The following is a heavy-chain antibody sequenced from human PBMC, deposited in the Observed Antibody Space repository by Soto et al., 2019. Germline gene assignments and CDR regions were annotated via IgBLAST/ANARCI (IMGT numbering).Heavy chain of an antibody. CDR2: ISGSGGST. J-gene: IGHJ6*03. V-gene: IGHV3-23*01. D-gene: IGHD2-2*03. CDR1: GFTFSSYA. CDR3: AKDGYCSSTSCYVYYYYMDV. Sequence: EEQLLESGGGLVQPGGSLRLSCAASGFTFSSYAMSWVRQAPGKGLEWVSAISGSGGSTYYADSVKGRFTISRDNSKNTLYLQMNSLRAEDTAVYYCAKDGYCSSTSCYVYYYYMDVWGKGTTVTVSS.